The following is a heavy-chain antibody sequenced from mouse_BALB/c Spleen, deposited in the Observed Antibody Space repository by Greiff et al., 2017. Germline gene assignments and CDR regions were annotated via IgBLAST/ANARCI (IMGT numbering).Heavy chain of an antibody. CDR2: ISSGGSST. D-gene: IGHD2-1*01. V-gene: IGHV5-6*01. Sequence: EVQRVESGGDLVKPGGSLKLSCAASGFTFSSYGMSWVRQTPDKRLEWVATISSGGSSTYYPDSVKGRFTISRDNAKNTLYLQMSSLKSEDTAMYYCARQEGNYVGAWFAYWGQGTLVTVSA. J-gene: IGHJ3*01. CDR1: GFTFSSYG. CDR3: ARQEGNYVGAWFAY.